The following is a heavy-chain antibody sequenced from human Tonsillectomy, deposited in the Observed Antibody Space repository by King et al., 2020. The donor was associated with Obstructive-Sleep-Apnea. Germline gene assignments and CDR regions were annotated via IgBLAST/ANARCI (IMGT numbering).Heavy chain of an antibody. D-gene: IGHD3-10*01. V-gene: IGHV3-30*18. Sequence: VQLVESGGGVVQPGGSLRLSFAASGFTFSSYGMHWVRQAPGKGLEWVAVISYDGNNKYYEDSVKGRFTISRDNSKKTLYLQMNSLRAEDTAMYYCAKCYNSGSYYNGPRGWGQGTLVTVSS. CDR1: GFTFSSYG. CDR3: AKCYNSGSYYNGPRG. J-gene: IGHJ4*02. CDR2: ISYDGNNK.